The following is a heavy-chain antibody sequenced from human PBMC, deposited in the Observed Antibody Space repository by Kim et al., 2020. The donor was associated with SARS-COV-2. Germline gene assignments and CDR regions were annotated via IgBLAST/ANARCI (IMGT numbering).Heavy chain of an antibody. CDR3: ARVPLLRF. D-gene: IGHD3-16*01. J-gene: IGHJ4*02. CDR2: SGSA. V-gene: IGHV4-34*01. Sequence: SGSANYSPSLKGRVTLSLDTSKNQFSRKLSSVTAADTAVYYCARVPLLRFWGQGTLVTVSS.